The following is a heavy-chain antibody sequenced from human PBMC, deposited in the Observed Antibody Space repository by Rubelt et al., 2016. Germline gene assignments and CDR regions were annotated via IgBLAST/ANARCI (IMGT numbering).Heavy chain of an antibody. CDR1: GGSVSSSIYY. V-gene: IGHV4-39*07. J-gene: IGHJ4*02. Sequence: QLQLQESGPGLVKPSKTLSLTCTVSGGSVSSSIYYWGWIRQPPGKGLEWIGQSFYTGSTYYNPSLKSRVTISVDTSKNHFSLNRRSVTAADTAVDYCARGGYYSTIDYWGQGTLVTVSS. D-gene: IGHD3-10*01. CDR3: ARGGYYSTIDY. CDR2: SFYTGST.